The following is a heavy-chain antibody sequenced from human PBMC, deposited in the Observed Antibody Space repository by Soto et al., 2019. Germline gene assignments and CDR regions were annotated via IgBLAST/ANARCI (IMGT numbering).Heavy chain of an antibody. CDR3: ARVSMVRGITYYYYYYGMDV. D-gene: IGHD3-10*01. CDR1: GGSISSSSHY. Sequence: PSETLSLTCTVSGGSISSSSHYWGWIRQPPGKGLEWIGSIYYSGSTYYNPSLKSRVTISVDTSKNQFSLKLSSVTAADTAVYYCARVSMVRGITYYYYYYGMDVWGRGTKVTVS. CDR2: IYYSGST. V-gene: IGHV4-39*01. J-gene: IGHJ6*02.